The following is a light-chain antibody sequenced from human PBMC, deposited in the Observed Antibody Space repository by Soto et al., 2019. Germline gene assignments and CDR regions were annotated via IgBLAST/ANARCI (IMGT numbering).Light chain of an antibody. Sequence: QSVLTQPASVSGSPGQSITISCTGTSSDVGRYNYVSWYQQYPGKAPKLMIYDVSNRPSGVSNRFSGSKSGNTASLTISGLQAEDEADYYCISYSGSSTVVFGGGTKVTVL. J-gene: IGLJ2*01. CDR3: ISYSGSSTVV. CDR2: DVS. CDR1: SSDVGRYNY. V-gene: IGLV2-14*01.